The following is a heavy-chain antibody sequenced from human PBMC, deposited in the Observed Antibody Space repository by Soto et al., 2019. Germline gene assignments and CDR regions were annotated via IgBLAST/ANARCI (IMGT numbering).Heavy chain of an antibody. D-gene: IGHD1-26*01. CDR2: IIPHSGET. V-gene: IGHV1-2*02. J-gene: IGHJ4*02. CDR3: ARETDDFTTGAQEL. CDR1: GYSFTGYY. Sequence: QVQLVQSGAEVKRPGASVKVSCKASGYSFTGYYMHWVRQAPGQGLEWMGWIIPHSGETNYAQKFQARGTLTRDTSISTAYMQRSGLTSDATALYYCARETDDFTTGAQELWGQGTLVTGSS.